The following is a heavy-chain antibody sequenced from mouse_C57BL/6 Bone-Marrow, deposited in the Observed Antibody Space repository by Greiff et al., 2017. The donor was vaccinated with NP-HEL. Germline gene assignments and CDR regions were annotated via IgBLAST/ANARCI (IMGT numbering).Heavy chain of an antibody. Sequence: EVQLVESGGGLVQPGGSMKLSCAASGFTFSDAWMDWVRQSPEKGLEWVAEIRNKANNHATYYAESVKGRFTISRDDSKSIVYLQMNSLRAEDTGIYYCTRRRLRRTYFDYWGQGTTLTVSS. J-gene: IGHJ2*01. CDR1: GFTFSDAW. D-gene: IGHD2-4*01. V-gene: IGHV6-6*01. CDR3: TRRRLRRTYFDY. CDR2: IRNKANNHAT.